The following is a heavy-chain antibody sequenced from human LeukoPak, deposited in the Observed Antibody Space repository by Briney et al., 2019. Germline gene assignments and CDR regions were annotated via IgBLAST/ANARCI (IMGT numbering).Heavy chain of an antibody. J-gene: IGHJ3*02. V-gene: IGHV4-30-2*01. Sequence: SETLSLTCAVSGGSICSGGYSWSWIRQPPGKGLGWIGYIYHSGSTYYNPSLKSRVTISVDRSKNQFSLKLSSVTAADTAVYYCARTSIAARRANAFDIWGQGTMVTVSS. CDR3: ARTSIAARRANAFDI. D-gene: IGHD6-6*01. CDR1: GGSICSGGYS. CDR2: IYHSGST.